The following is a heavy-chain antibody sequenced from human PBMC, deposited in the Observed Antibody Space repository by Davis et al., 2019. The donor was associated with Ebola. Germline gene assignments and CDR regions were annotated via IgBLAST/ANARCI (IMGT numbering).Heavy chain of an antibody. V-gene: IGHV4-59*12. D-gene: IGHD3-16*02. CDR1: GGSISSYY. Sequence: SETLSLTCTVSGGSISSYYWSWIRQPPGKGLEWIGYIYYSGSTNYNPSLKSRVTISVDRSKNQFSLKLSSVTAADTAVYYCARADYDYVWGSYRLAYWGQGTLVTVSS. J-gene: IGHJ4*02. CDR3: ARADYDYVWGSYRLAY. CDR2: IYYSGST.